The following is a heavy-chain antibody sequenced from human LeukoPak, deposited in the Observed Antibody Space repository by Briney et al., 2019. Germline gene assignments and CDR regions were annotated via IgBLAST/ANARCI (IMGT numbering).Heavy chain of an antibody. J-gene: IGHJ3*02. Sequence: GGSLRLSCAASGFTFSGYGMHWVRQAPGRGLEWVALIGSDGSNKYYADSVKGRFTISRDNSKNTLYLQMNSLRSEDTAVYYCATRRVAVGPGGAFDIWGQGTMVTVSS. CDR3: ATRRVAVGPGGAFDI. CDR1: GFTFSGYG. CDR2: IGSDGSNK. V-gene: IGHV3-30*02. D-gene: IGHD6-19*01.